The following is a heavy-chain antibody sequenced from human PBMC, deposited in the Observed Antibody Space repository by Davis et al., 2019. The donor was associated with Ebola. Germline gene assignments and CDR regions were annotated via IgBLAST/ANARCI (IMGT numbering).Heavy chain of an antibody. CDR1: GGSISSSNW. CDR2: IYHSGST. D-gene: IGHD3-10*01. J-gene: IGHJ4*02. Sequence: PSETLSLTCAVSGGSISSSNWWSWVRQPPGKGLEWIGEIYHSGSTNYNPSLKSRVTVSIDTSKTQFSLKLSSVTAADAAVYYCARDLNLWFRDWGQGTLVTVPS. CDR3: ARDLNLWFRD. V-gene: IGHV4-4*02.